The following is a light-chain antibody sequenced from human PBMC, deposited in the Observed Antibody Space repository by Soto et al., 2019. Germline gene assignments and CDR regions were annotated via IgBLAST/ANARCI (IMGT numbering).Light chain of an antibody. CDR1: QSVLYSSINKNY. CDR3: QQYYDTPLT. CDR2: WAS. J-gene: IGKJ4*01. V-gene: IGKV4-1*01. Sequence: DIVLTQSPDSLAVSLGERATINCKSSQSVLYSSINKNYLAWYQQKPGQPPKLLIYWASTRESGVPDRFSGGGSGIDFTLTITSLQAEDVAVYYCQQYYDTPLTFGGGTKVEI.